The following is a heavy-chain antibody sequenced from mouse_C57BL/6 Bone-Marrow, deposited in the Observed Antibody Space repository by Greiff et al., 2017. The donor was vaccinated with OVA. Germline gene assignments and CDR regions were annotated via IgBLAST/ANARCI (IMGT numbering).Heavy chain of an antibody. V-gene: IGHV1-76*01. CDR2: IYPGSGNT. J-gene: IGHJ2*01. CDR1: GYTFTDYY. CDR3: ARKGIFFFDY. Sequence: VMLVESGAELVRPGASVKLSCKASGYTFTDYYINWVKQRPGQGLEWIARIYPGSGNTYYNEKFKGKATLTAEKSSSTAYMQLSSLTSEDSAVYFCARKGIFFFDYWGQGTTLTVSS.